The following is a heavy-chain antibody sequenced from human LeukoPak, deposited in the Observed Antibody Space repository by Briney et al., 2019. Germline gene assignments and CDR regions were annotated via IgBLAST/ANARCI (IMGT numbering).Heavy chain of an antibody. D-gene: IGHD3-22*01. CDR2: IYTSGST. V-gene: IGHV4-4*07. CDR3: ASTPVVTKSTNWFDP. J-gene: IGHJ5*02. CDR1: GGSISSYY. Sequence: SETLSLTCTVSGGSISSYYWSWIRQPAGKGLEWIGRIYTSGSTNYNPSLKSRVTISVDTSKNQFSLKLSSVTAADTAVYYCASTPVVTKSTNWFDPWGQGTLVTVSS.